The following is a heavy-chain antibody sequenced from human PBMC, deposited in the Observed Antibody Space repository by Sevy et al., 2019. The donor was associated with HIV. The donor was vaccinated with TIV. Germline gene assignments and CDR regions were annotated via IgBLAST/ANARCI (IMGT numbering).Heavy chain of an antibody. V-gene: IGHV3-30*18. CDR1: GFSFSYYG. Sequence: GGSLRLSCIGSGFSFSYYGIHWVRQSPGKGLDWVALISHDGINEYYADSVKGRFTTSRDNSKNTVYLEMNSLRNEDTSIYFCANAYSGSYSHSYRYALDVWGQGTTVTVSS. CDR3: ANAYSGSYSHSYRYALDV. D-gene: IGHD1-26*01. J-gene: IGHJ6*02. CDR2: ISHDGINE.